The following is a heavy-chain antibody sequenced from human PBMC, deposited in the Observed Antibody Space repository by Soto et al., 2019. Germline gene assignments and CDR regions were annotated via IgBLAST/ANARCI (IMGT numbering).Heavy chain of an antibody. CDR3: AREVRGSYATPPLAFDY. D-gene: IGHD1-26*01. CDR1: GGTFSSYA. CDR2: IIPIFGTA. J-gene: IGHJ4*02. Sequence: SVKVSCKASGGTFSSYAISWVRQAPGQGLEWMGGIIPIFGTANYAQKLQGRVTITADESTSTAYMELSSLRSEDTAVYYCAREVRGSYATPPLAFDYWGQGTLVTVSS. V-gene: IGHV1-69*13.